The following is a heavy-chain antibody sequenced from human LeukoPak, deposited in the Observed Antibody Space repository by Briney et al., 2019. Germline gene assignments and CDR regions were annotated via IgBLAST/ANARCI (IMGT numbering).Heavy chain of an antibody. CDR3: ARENSGLGY. D-gene: IGHD6-19*01. J-gene: IGHJ4*02. CDR2: INPNSGGT. Sequence: ASVKVSCKASGYTFTGYYMHWVRQAPGRGLEWMGWINPNSGGTNYAQNFQGRVTMTRDTSISIAYMELSRLRSDDTAMYYCARENSGLGYWGQGTLVTVSS. CDR1: GYTFTGYY. V-gene: IGHV1-2*02.